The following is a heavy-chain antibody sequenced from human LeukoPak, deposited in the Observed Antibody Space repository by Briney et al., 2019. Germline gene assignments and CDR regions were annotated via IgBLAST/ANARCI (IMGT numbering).Heavy chain of an antibody. Sequence: GGSLRLSCEVSGFTFGDYWMHWVRQPPGRGLVWVSRINGDERSRAYADSVKGRFTISRDNSKNTLYLQMNSLRVEDTGTYYCARDRAERNWTYHTLFDSWGQGTPVIVSS. V-gene: IGHV3-74*01. CDR3: ARDRAERNWTYHTLFDS. D-gene: IGHD1-7*01. CDR1: GFTFGDYW. J-gene: IGHJ4*02. CDR2: INGDERSR.